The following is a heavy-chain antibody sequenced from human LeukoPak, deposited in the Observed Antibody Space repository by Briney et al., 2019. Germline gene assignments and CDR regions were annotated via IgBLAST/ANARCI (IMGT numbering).Heavy chain of an antibody. CDR1: GFTFRTYW. D-gene: IGHD3-10*01. CDR3: ARETYYSGSGPGGWFDP. J-gene: IGHJ5*02. Sequence: PGGSLRLSCAASGFTFRTYWMSWVRQAPGKGLEWVANINKDGSQTYYVDSMRGRFTISRDNAKNSLFLQMDSLTAEDTAVYYCARETYYSGSGPGGWFDPWGQGTLVTVSS. CDR2: INKDGSQT. V-gene: IGHV3-7*01.